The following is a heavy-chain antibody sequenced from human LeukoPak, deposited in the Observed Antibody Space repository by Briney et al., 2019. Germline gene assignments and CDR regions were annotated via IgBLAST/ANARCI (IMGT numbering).Heavy chain of an antibody. Sequence: GGSLRLSCAASGFTFSSYAMSWVRQAPGKGLEWVSAISVSDDSTYYADSMKGRFTISRDNSKNTLYLQMNSLRAEDTAVYYCAKEWSDSYYFDYWGQGTLVTVSS. CDR2: ISVSDDST. CDR3: AKEWSDSYYFDY. J-gene: IGHJ4*02. CDR1: GFTFSSYA. V-gene: IGHV3-23*01. D-gene: IGHD3-3*01.